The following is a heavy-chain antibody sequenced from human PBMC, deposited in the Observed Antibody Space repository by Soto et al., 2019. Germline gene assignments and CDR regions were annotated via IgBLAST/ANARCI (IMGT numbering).Heavy chain of an antibody. Sequence: PSETLSLTCTVSGGSISSYYWSWIRQPPGKGLEWIGYIYYSGSTNYNPSLKSRVTISVDTSKNQFSLKLSSVTAADTAVYYCASGRQGSDYYMDVWGKGTTVTVSS. CDR2: IYYSGST. CDR1: GGSISSYY. V-gene: IGHV4-59*01. J-gene: IGHJ6*03. D-gene: IGHD2-15*01. CDR3: ASGRQGSDYYMDV.